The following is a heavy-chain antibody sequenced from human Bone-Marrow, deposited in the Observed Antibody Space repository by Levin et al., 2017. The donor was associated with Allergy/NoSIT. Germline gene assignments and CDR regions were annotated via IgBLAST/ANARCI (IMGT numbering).Heavy chain of an antibody. CDR1: GFSLTTTGMR. Sequence: TLSLTCNFSGFSLTTTGMRVSWIRQPTGKALEWLARIDWNDDKFYSTSLTTRLTISKDTSKNQVVLTMTNMQPVDTGTYFCAPVPLSNRGAFDLWGQGTVVTVSS. CDR3: APVPLSNRGAFDL. J-gene: IGHJ3*01. V-gene: IGHV2-70*04. CDR2: IDWNDDK. D-gene: IGHD1-14*01.